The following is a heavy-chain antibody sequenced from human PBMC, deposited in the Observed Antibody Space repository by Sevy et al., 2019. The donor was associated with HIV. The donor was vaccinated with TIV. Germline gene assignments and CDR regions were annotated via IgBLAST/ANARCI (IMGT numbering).Heavy chain of an antibody. V-gene: IGHV3-30-3*01. CDR3: GRGRGGVVAGTGYFDY. CDR2: ISFDGSNK. CDR1: GFTFSGYA. J-gene: IGHJ4*02. Sequence: GGCLRLSCAASGFTFSGYAMHWVRQAPGKGLEWVAVISFDGSNKYYADSVKGRFTISRDNSKNTLYLQMNSLRVEDLAVYYGGRGRGGVVAGTGYFDYWGQGTLVTVSS. D-gene: IGHD6-19*01.